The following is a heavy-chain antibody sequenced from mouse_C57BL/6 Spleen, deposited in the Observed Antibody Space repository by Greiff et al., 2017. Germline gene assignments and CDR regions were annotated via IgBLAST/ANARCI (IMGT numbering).Heavy chain of an antibody. CDR3: YWYDEDYYALDD. CDR1: GYAFSSSW. J-gene: IGHJ4*01. V-gene: IGHV1-82*01. Sequence: VQLQESGPELVKPGASVKISCKASGYAFSSSWMNWVKQRPGKGLEWIGRIYPGGGDTNSNGKFKGKVTLTADKSSSTAYMQLSSLTSEDSAVYFWYWYDEDYYALDDWGQGTTVTVSS. CDR2: IYPGGGDT. D-gene: IGHD2-14*01.